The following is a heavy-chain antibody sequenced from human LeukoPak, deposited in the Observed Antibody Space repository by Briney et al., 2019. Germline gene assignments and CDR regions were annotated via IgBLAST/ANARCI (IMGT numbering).Heavy chain of an antibody. V-gene: IGHV4-4*02. CDR2: IYHSGST. CDR3: ARGGGTAGDYYYGMDV. CDR1: GGSISSSNW. Sequence: PSETLSLTCAVSGGSISSSNWWSWVRQPPGKGLEWIGEIYHSGSTNYNPSLKSRVTISVDKSKNQFSLKLSSVTAADTAVYYCARGGGTAGDYYYGMDVWGQGTTVTVSS. J-gene: IGHJ6*02. D-gene: IGHD2-15*01.